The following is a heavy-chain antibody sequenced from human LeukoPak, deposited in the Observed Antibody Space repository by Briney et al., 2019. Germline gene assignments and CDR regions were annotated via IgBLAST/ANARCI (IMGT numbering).Heavy chain of an antibody. J-gene: IGHJ4*02. CDR1: GHTFTSYD. Sequence: ASVKVSCKTSGHTFTSYDTNWVRHATGQGLESTGWMNPNSGNTGYAQKFQGRVTMTRNTSISTAYMELSSLRSEDTAVYYCARMTTVDYWGQGTLVTVSS. CDR2: MNPNSGNT. D-gene: IGHD4-17*01. CDR3: ARMTTVDY. V-gene: IGHV1-8*01.